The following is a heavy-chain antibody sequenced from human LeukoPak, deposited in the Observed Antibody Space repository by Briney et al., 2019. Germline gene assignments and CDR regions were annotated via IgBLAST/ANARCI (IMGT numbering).Heavy chain of an antibody. CDR1: GGSISSYY. CDR2: IYYIGST. CDR3: ARVERWLQLHWFDP. Sequence: SETLSLTCTVSGGSISSYYWSWIRQPPGKGLEWIGYIYYIGSTNYNPSLKSRVTISLDTSKNQFSLKLSSVTAADTAVYYCARVERWLQLHWFDPWGQGTLVTVSS. J-gene: IGHJ5*02. D-gene: IGHD5-12*01. V-gene: IGHV4-59*01.